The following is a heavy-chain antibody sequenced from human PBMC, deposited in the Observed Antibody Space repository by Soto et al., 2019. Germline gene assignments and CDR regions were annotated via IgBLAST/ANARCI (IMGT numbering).Heavy chain of an antibody. D-gene: IGHD6-19*01. CDR3: ACVLVAGTSWFDP. CDR2: TYWDDGK. Sequence: QITLKESGPPLVKPTQPLTLTCTFAGFSLSTSGVGVVWIRQPPGKALEWLGITYWDDGKRYRPSPKSRLTITKDTANTQLVITKPNMDPVDTVIYYCACVLVAGTSWFDPWGQGTLVNVSS. CDR1: GFSLSTSGVG. J-gene: IGHJ5*02. V-gene: IGHV2-5*02.